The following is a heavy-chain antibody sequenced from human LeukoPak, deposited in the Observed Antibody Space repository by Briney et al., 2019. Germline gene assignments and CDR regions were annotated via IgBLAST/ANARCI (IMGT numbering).Heavy chain of an antibody. D-gene: IGHD6-13*01. CDR2: ISHSGRTI. J-gene: IGHJ5*02. Sequence: GGSLRLSCAASGFTFSNYELNCVRQAPGKGLEWVSYISHSGRTIYSADSVKGRFTISRDNAKNSLYLQMNSLRAEDTAVYYCARGVGSSWPGWFDPWGQGTLVTVSS. V-gene: IGHV3-48*03. CDR3: ARGVGSSWPGWFDP. CDR1: GFTFSNYE.